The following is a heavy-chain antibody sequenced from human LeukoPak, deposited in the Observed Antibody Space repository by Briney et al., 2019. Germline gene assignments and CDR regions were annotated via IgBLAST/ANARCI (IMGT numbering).Heavy chain of an antibody. V-gene: IGHV1-46*01. J-gene: IGHJ4*02. CDR1: GYTFTSNY. CDR2: IYPRDGST. CDR3: ARDQEGFDY. Sequence: GASVKVSCKASGYTFTSNYIHWVRQAPGQGLEWMGMIYPRDGSTSCAQKFQGRVTVTRDTSTSTVHMELSGLRSEDTAVYYRARDQEGFDYWGQGALVTVSS.